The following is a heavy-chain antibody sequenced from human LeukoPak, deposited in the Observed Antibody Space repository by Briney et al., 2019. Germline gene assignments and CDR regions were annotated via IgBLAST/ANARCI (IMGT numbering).Heavy chain of an antibody. D-gene: IGHD2-15*01. CDR3: ARHAGCSGDSCYSGFPDY. V-gene: IGHV4-59*08. J-gene: IGHJ4*02. Sequence: SETLSLTCTVSGGSISSYYWSWIRQPPGKGLDWIGYIPYSGSTKYNPSLKSRVTISLDTSKNQISLKVSSVTAADTAVYYCARHAGCSGDSCYSGFPDYWGQGTLVTVSS. CDR1: GGSISSYY. CDR2: IPYSGST.